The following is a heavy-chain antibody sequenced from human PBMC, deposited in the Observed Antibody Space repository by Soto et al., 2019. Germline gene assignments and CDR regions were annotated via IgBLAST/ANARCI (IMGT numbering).Heavy chain of an antibody. Sequence: PSETLSLTCTVSGGSISSYYWSWIRQPPGKGLEWIGYIYYSGSTNYNPSLKSRVTISVDTSKNQFSLKLSSVTAADTAVYYCARHHVPYGSGKNWFDPWGQGTLVTVSS. D-gene: IGHD3-10*01. CDR3: ARHHVPYGSGKNWFDP. J-gene: IGHJ5*02. CDR2: IYYSGST. V-gene: IGHV4-59*08. CDR1: GGSISSYY.